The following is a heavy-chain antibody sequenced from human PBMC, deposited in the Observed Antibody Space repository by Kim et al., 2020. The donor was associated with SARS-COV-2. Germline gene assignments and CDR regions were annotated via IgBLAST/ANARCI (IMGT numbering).Heavy chain of an antibody. V-gene: IGHV4-4*07. CDR3: ARGERVVAGARFDY. CDR2: IYTRGST. CDR1: GGTIGSYY. J-gene: IGHJ4*01. D-gene: IGHD6-19*01. Sequence: SETLSLTCTVSGGTIGSYYWNWIRQPAGKGLEWVGRIYTRGSTNYNPSLKRGVTMSLDTSKNQFSLRRNSGTAADTGGYYCARGERVVAGARFDYWG.